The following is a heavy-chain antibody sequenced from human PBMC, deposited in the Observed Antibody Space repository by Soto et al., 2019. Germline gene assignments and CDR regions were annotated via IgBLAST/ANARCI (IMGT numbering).Heavy chain of an antibody. D-gene: IGHD6-13*01. J-gene: IGHJ4*02. V-gene: IGHV3-30-3*01. CDR2: ISSDGSNK. Sequence: GGSLRLSCAASGFTFSSYTMHWARQAPGKGLEWVALISSDGSNKYYVDAVKGRFTISRDNSINTLYLQMNSLRTEDTAVYYCARAPASSWHTFDSWGQGTLVTVSS. CDR1: GFTFSSYT. CDR3: ARAPASSWHTFDS.